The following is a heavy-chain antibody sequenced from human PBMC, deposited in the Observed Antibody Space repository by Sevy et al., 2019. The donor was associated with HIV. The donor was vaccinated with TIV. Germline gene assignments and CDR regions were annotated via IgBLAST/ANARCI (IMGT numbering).Heavy chain of an antibody. D-gene: IGHD2-2*02. J-gene: IGHJ6*02. CDR3: ARVVEPAGIDPYYYGVDV. V-gene: IGHV1-2*02. CDR2: INPKSGGT. Sequence: ASVKVSCKASGYTFTDYYIHWVRQAPGQGLEWMGWINPKSGGTNYAQTFHGRVTMTRDTSISTAYMELSRLGSDDTAVYYCARVVEPAGIDPYYYGVDVWGPGATVTVSS. CDR1: GYTFTDYY.